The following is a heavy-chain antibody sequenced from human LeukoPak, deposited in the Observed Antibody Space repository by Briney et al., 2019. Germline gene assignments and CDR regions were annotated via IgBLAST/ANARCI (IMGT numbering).Heavy chain of an antibody. CDR3: ARGVGGSYSYAY. CDR2: IYSGGST. J-gene: IGHJ4*02. Sequence: PGGSLRLSSAASGFTVSSNYMSWVRQAPGKGLEWVSVIYSGGSTYYADSVKGRFTISRDNSKNTLYLQMNSLRAEDTAVYYCARGVGGSYSYAYWGQGTLVTVSS. D-gene: IGHD1-26*01. CDR1: GFTVSSNY. V-gene: IGHV3-53*01.